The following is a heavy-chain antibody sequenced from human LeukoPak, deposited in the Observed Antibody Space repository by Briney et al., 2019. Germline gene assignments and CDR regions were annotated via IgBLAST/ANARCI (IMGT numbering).Heavy chain of an antibody. CDR3: ATDGDGHGGYALHY. Sequence: PGGSLRLSCLASGFTFNSLSMNWVRQVPGKGLEWVSHITGTGRTTHYSDSVKGRFSISRDNAKNSLFLQIDSLRVEDRGVYYCATDGDGHGGYALHYWGQGILVAVSS. V-gene: IGHV3-48*01. J-gene: IGHJ4*02. D-gene: IGHD5-18*01. CDR2: ITGTGRTT. CDR1: GFTFNSLS.